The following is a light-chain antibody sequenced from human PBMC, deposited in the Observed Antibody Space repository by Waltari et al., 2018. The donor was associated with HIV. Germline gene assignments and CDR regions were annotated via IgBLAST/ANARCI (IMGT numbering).Light chain of an antibody. CDR1: QSISTY. CDR2: AAS. V-gene: IGKV1-39*01. Sequence: DIQMTQSPSSLAASVGDTVTIACRASQSISTYLTWYQQQPGRAPKVLIYAASNLQSGVPSRFSGSGSGTDFTLTINSLQPEDFATYYCQQSYTAHTFGQGTKVEIK. CDR3: QQSYTAHT. J-gene: IGKJ2*01.